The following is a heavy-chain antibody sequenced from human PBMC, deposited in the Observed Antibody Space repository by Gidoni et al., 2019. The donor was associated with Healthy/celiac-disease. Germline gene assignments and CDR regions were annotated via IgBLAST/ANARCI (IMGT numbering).Heavy chain of an antibody. CDR1: GNTFTSYY. Sequence: QVQLVQSGAAGQKPGASVKVSCTASGNTFTSYYMHWVRQGPGQGLECMGIINPSGGSTSYAQKFPGRVTMTRDTSTSTVYMELSSLRSDDTAVYYCARDYGDYLVDYWGQGTLVTVSS. CDR3: ARDYGDYLVDY. J-gene: IGHJ4*02. D-gene: IGHD4-17*01. V-gene: IGHV1-46*01. CDR2: INPSGGST.